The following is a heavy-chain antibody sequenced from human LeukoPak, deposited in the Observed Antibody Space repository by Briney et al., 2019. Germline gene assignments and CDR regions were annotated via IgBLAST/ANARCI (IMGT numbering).Heavy chain of an antibody. CDR2: IYPGDSDT. D-gene: IGHD6-13*01. CDR3: ARLGSSWYPYDAFDI. CDR1: GYSFTSYW. Sequence: GESLKISCKGSGYSFTSYWIGWVRQMPGKGLEWMGIIYPGDSDTRYSPSFQGQVTISADKSISTAYLQWSSLKASDTAMYNCARLGSSWYPYDAFDIWGQGTMVTVSS. V-gene: IGHV5-51*01. J-gene: IGHJ3*02.